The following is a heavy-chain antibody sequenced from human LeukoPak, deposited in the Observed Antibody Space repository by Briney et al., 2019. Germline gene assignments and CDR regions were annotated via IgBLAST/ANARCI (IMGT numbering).Heavy chain of an antibody. D-gene: IGHD1-26*01. J-gene: IGHJ4*02. V-gene: IGHV4-59*08. CDR3: ARYSGSYSGFDY. CDR2: IYYSGSI. Sequence: SETLSLTCAVSGGAFSSYYWSWIRQPPGKGLEWIGYIYYSGSINYNPSLKSRVTISVDTSKNQFSLKLRSVTAADTAVYYCARYSGSYSGFDYWGQGTLVTVSS. CDR1: GGAFSSYY.